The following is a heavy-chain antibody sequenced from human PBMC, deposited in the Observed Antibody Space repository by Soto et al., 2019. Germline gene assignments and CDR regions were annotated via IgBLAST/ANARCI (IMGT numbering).Heavy chain of an antibody. J-gene: IGHJ5*02. Sequence: QVQLVQSGAEVKKPGASVKVSCKASGYPVTSYGISWVRQAPGQRLEWMGWINTYNGNTNYAQKLQGRVTMTTDTSTSIAYRELRSLRSDDTAVYYCARDPVGPAWFDPWGQGTLVTVSS. V-gene: IGHV1-18*01. CDR1: GYPVTSYG. CDR3: ARDPVGPAWFDP. D-gene: IGHD1-26*01. CDR2: INTYNGNT.